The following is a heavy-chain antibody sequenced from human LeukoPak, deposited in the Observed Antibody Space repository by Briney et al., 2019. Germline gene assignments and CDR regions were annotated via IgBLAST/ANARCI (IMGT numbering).Heavy chain of an antibody. J-gene: IGHJ3*02. V-gene: IGHV1-69*13. Sequence: GASVTVSCTASGYTFTSYAMHWVRQAPGQGLEWMGGIIPIFGTANYAQKFQGRVTITADESTSTAYMELSSLRSEDTAVYYCARVRRSWTIDIWGQGTMVTVSS. D-gene: IGHD6-13*01. CDR2: IIPIFGTA. CDR3: ARVRRSWTIDI. CDR1: GYTFTSYA.